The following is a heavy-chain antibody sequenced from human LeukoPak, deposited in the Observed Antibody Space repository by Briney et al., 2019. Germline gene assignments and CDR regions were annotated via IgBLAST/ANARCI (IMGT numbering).Heavy chain of an antibody. D-gene: IGHD3-10*01. V-gene: IGHV1-18*01. CDR2: ISAYNGNT. J-gene: IGHJ6*02. CDR3: ARVRSRITMVRGVIYYGMDV. Sequence: ASVKVSCKASGGTFSSYAISWVRQAPGQGLEWMGWISAYNGNTNYAQKLQGRVTMTTDTSTSTAYMELRSLRSDDTAVYYCARVRSRITMVRGVIYYGMDVWGQGTTVTVSS. CDR1: GGTFSSYA.